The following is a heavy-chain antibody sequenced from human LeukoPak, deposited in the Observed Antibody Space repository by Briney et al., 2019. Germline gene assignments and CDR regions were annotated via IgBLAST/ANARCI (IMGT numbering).Heavy chain of an antibody. D-gene: IGHD3-10*01. V-gene: IGHV1-69*05. CDR3: ARSGITMVRGDY. CDR2: IIPIFGTA. CDR1: GGTFSSYA. J-gene: IGHJ4*02. Sequence: ASVKVSCKASGGTFSSYAISWVRQAPGQGLEWMGGIIPIFGTANYAQKLQGRVTMTTDTSTSTAYMELRSLRSDDTAVYYCARSGITMVRGDYWGQGTLVTVSS.